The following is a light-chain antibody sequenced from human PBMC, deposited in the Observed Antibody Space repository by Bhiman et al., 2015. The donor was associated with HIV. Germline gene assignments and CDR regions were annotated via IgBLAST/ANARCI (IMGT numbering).Light chain of an antibody. CDR3: QVWDSISDHRV. V-gene: IGLV3-1*01. CDR2: QDT. CDR1: KLGQTY. J-gene: IGLJ3*02. Sequence: SYELTQPPSVSVSPGQTASITCSGDKLGQTYASWYQGKPGQSPILVIYQDTKRPSGIPDRFSGSNSGNTATLTISRVEAGDEADYYCQVWDSISDHRVFGGGTKLTVL.